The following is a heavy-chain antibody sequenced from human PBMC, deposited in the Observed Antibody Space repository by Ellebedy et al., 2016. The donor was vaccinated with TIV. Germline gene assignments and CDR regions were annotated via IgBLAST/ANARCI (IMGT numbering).Heavy chain of an antibody. Sequence: SETLSLTCAVYGGSFSGYYWSWIRQPPGKGLEWIGEINHSGSTNYNPSLKSRVTMSVDTFKNQFSLKLSSVTAADTAVYYCARGRYYDSSGYWAFDIWGQGTMVTVSS. CDR3: ARGRYYDSSGYWAFDI. CDR2: INHSGST. V-gene: IGHV4-34*01. CDR1: GGSFSGYY. J-gene: IGHJ3*02. D-gene: IGHD3-22*01.